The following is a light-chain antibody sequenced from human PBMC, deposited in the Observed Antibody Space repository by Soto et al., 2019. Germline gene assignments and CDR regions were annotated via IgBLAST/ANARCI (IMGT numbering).Light chain of an antibody. J-gene: IGLJ1*01. CDR2: ANT. CDR1: SSNIAAGYD. Sequence: QSVLTQPPSMSGAPGQRVTISGTGSSSNIAAGYDVHWHQQPPGAAPKLLIYANTNRPSGVPDRFSGSKSGTTASLAITGLQAEDEADYYFQSYDANLNGYVFGPGTKLTVL. CDR3: QSYDANLNGYV. V-gene: IGLV1-40*01.